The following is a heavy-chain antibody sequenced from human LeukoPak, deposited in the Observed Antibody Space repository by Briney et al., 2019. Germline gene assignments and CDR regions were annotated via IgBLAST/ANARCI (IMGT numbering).Heavy chain of an antibody. CDR3: ARVVVVRHGGYYYYMDV. CDR2: IIPIFGTA. J-gene: IGHJ6*03. V-gene: IGHV1-69*05. Sequence: SVKVSCKASGGTFSSYAISWVRQAPGQGLEWMGGIIPIFGTANYAQKFQGRVTITTDESTSTAYMELSSLRSEDTAVYYCARVVVVRHGGYYYYMDVWGKGTTVTVSS. CDR1: GGTFSSYA. D-gene: IGHD2-15*01.